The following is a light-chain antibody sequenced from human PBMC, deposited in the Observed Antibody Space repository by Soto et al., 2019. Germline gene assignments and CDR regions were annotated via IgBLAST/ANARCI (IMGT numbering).Light chain of an antibody. CDR1: SSDVGGYNY. Sequence: QSVLTQPASVSGSPGQSITISCTGTSSDVGGYNYVSWYQQHPGKAPKLMIYEVSNRPSGVSNRFSGSKSGNTASLTISGLLAEDEADYYCSSYTSSSTLVVFGGGTKVTVL. CDR2: EVS. J-gene: IGLJ2*01. V-gene: IGLV2-14*01. CDR3: SSYTSSSTLVV.